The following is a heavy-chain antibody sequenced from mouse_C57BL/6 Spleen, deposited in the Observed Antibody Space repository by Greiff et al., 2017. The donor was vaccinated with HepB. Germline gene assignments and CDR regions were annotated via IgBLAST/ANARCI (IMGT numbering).Heavy chain of an antibody. CDR1: GYSITSGYY. J-gene: IGHJ2*01. CDR2: ISYDGSN. D-gene: IGHD2-3*01. Sequence: DVQLQESGPGLVKPSQSLSLTCSVTGYSITSGYYWNWIRQFPGNTLEWMGYISYDGSNNYNPSLKIRISITRDPSKNPFVLKLNSVTTEGTATYYCARAVIYDGYLTDYWGQGTTLTVSS. CDR3: ARAVIYDGYLTDY. V-gene: IGHV3-6*01.